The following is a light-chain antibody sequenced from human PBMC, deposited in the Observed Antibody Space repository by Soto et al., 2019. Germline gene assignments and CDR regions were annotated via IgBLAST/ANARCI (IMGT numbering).Light chain of an antibody. CDR3: QQLSTYPLT. CDR2: GAL. J-gene: IGKJ4*01. Sequence: IQLTQSPSSLSASIGDRVTISCRSSQGISSYLAWYQQEPGKAPKLLIYGALTVRSGVPSRFSGSGSGTDFTLTITSLQPEDSATYFCQQLSTYPLTFGGGTKVEIK. V-gene: IGKV1-9*01. CDR1: QGISSY.